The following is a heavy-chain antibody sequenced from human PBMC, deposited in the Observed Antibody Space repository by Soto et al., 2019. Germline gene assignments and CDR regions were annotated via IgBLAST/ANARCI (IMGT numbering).Heavy chain of an antibody. CDR2: PYYRRST. CDR1: GGSIDSYDFY. D-gene: IGHD3-16*01. J-gene: IGHJ4*02. V-gene: IGHV4-39*01. CDR3: ARHTHWAPLVD. Sequence: QLQLQESGPGLVKPSETLSLTCSVSGGSIDSYDFYWVWIRHPPGEGLEWIGSPYYRRSTFYNSSLRSRLTLAVDTSKNQFSLSLSSVTAADTAVYYCARHTHWAPLVDWGQGMLVTVSS.